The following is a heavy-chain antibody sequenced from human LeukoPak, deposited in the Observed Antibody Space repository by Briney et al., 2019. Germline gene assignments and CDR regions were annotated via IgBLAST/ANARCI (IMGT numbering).Heavy chain of an antibody. CDR3: ARVGVSSGWYVDFDY. J-gene: IGHJ4*02. CDR2: ISGSGGST. CDR1: GFTFSSYA. V-gene: IGHV3-23*01. Sequence: GGSLRLSCAASGFTFSSYAMSWVRQAPGKGLEWVSAISGSGGSTYYADSVKGRFTISRDNTKNSLYLQMNSLRVEDTAVYYCARVGVSSGWYVDFDYWGQGALVTVSS. D-gene: IGHD6-19*01.